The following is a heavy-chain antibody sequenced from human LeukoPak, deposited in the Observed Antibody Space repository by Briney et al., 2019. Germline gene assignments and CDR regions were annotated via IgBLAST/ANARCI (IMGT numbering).Heavy chain of an antibody. Sequence: PGGSLRLSCAASGFIFSDHYMDWVRQAPGKGLEWVGRIRKKPSSYTTEYAASVKGRFTISRDDSKNSLYLQMNSLKTEDTAMYYCSRAINNYWSDYWGQGTLVTVSS. CDR2: IRKKPSSYTT. V-gene: IGHV3-72*01. CDR3: SRAINNYWSDY. D-gene: IGHD2-8*02. J-gene: IGHJ4*02. CDR1: GFIFSDHY.